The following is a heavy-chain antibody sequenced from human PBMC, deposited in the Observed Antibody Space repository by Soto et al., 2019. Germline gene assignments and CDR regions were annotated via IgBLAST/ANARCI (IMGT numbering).Heavy chain of an antibody. CDR3: ARDHHRYSGYDYVDY. D-gene: IGHD5-12*01. CDR2: ISSSSSYT. J-gene: IGHJ4*02. CDR1: GFTFSDYY. V-gene: IGHV3-11*05. Sequence: ESGGGLVKPGGSLRLSCVASGFTFSDYYMSWIRQAPGTGLEWVSYISSSSSYTNYADSVKGRFTISRDNAKNSLYLQMNSLRAEDTAVYYCARDHHRYSGYDYVDYWGQGTLVTVSS.